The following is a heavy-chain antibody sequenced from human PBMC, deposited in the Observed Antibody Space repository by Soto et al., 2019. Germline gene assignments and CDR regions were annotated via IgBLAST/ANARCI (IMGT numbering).Heavy chain of an antibody. Sequence: SSETPSPPRPVYCLSFRGFYWGWIPPPPGKGLEWIGEINHSGSTNYNPSLKSRVTISVDTSKNQFSLKLSSVTAADTAVYYCARLKTGTTSGAFDIWGQGTMVTVSS. V-gene: IGHV4-34*01. CDR1: CLSFRGFY. D-gene: IGHD1-1*01. CDR2: INHSGST. J-gene: IGHJ3*02. CDR3: ARLKTGTTSGAFDI.